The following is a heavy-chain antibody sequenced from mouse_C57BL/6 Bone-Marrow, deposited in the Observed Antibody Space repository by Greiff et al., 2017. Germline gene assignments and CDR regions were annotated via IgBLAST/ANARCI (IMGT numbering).Heavy chain of an antibody. Sequence: EVQLQQSVAELVRPGASVKLSCTASGFNIKNTYMHWVKQRPEQGLEWIGRIDPANGNTKYAPKFQGKATITADTSSNTAYLQLSSLTSEDTAIYYCASIYYGKGDPPYYFDYWGQGTTLTVSS. CDR2: IDPANGNT. J-gene: IGHJ2*01. D-gene: IGHD2-1*01. CDR3: ASIYYGKGDPPYYFDY. V-gene: IGHV14-3*01. CDR1: GFNIKNTY.